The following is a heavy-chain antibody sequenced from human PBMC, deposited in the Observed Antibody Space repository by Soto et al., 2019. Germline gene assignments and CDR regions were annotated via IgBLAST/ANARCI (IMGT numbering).Heavy chain of an antibody. Sequence: GGSLRLSCAASGFTFSSYGMHWVRQAPGKGLEWVAVIWYDGSNKYYADSVKGRFTISRDNSKNTLYLQMNSLRAEDTAVYYCAREVVVPAANYYYYYGMDVWGQGTTVTVSS. CDR1: GFTFSSYG. J-gene: IGHJ6*02. D-gene: IGHD2-2*01. V-gene: IGHV3-33*01. CDR3: AREVVVPAANYYYYYGMDV. CDR2: IWYDGSNK.